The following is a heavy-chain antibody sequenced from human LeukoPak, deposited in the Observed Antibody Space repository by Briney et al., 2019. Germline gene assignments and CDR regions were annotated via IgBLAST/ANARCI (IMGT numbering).Heavy chain of an antibody. V-gene: IGHV4-39*01. CDR3: ARRGGSGVRGDYYFDY. CDR1: GGSISSSNSF. J-gene: IGHJ4*02. Sequence: SETLSLTCTVSGGSISSSNSFWGWIRQPPGKGLEWIASIDYSGGVYYNPSLKSRVTISVDTSKNQFSLKVNSVTAADTAVYYCARRGGSGVRGDYYFDYWGQGTLVTVSS. D-gene: IGHD3-10*01. CDR2: IDYSGGV.